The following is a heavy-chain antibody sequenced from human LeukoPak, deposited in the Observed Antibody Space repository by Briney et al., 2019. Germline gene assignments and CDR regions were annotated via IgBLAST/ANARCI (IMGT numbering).Heavy chain of an antibody. D-gene: IGHD2-2*01. Sequence: GGSLRLSCAASGFTFSSYAMSWVRQAPGKGLEWVSAISGSGGSTYYADSVKGRFTISRDNSKNTLYLQMNSLRAEDTAVYYCAKVSPYGPYCSSTSCYGRDYYYYMDVWGKGTTVTVSS. V-gene: IGHV3-23*01. CDR2: ISGSGGST. CDR1: GFTFSSYA. CDR3: AKVSPYGPYCSSTSCYGRDYYYYMDV. J-gene: IGHJ6*03.